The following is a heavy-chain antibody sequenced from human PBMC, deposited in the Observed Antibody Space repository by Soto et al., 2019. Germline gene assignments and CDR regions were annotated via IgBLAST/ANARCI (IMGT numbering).Heavy chain of an antibody. V-gene: IGHV1-69*18. J-gene: IGHJ3*01. CDR2: LAPISGSP. CDR3: ARIGVGSRR. Sequence: VQMVQSGAEVKEPGSSVKVSCTNSGDTFSHYVMSWVRQAPGQGLEWMGSLAPISGSPNYAERFEGRLTISADAGTSTMYMELRSLKYDYTAVYYCARIGVGSRRWVQGTMVTVSS. CDR1: GDTFSHYV. D-gene: IGHD1-26*01.